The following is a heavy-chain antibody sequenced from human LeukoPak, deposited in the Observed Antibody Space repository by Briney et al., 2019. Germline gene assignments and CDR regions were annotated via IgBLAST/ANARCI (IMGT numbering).Heavy chain of an antibody. D-gene: IGHD1-26*01. CDR3: ARDLRDSRGSYGSDY. J-gene: IGHJ4*02. CDR2: ISYDGSNK. V-gene: IGHV3-30*14. Sequence: GGSLRLSCAASGFTFSSYAMHWVRQAPGKGLEWVAVISYDGSNKYYADSVKGRFTISRDNSKNTLYLQMNNLRPEDTAVYFCARDLRDSRGSYGSDYWGQGTLVTVSS. CDR1: GFTFSSYA.